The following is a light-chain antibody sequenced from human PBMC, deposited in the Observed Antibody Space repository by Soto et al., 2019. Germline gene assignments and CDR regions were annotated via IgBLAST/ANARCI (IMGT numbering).Light chain of an antibody. V-gene: IGKV3-20*01. CDR1: QSVSASY. Sequence: EIVLTQSPGTLSLSPGERATLSCRASQSVSASYLAWYQQKPGQAPRLLIYGASSRAPGIPDRFSGSGSGTDFTLTIDRLEPEDCSVYYCQEYGVSRAFGQGTNVEIK. J-gene: IGKJ1*01. CDR3: QEYGVSRA. CDR2: GAS.